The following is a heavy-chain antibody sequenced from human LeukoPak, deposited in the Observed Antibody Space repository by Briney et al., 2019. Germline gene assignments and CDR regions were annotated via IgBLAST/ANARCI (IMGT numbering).Heavy chain of an antibody. Sequence: NPSQTLSLTCTVSGGSISSGDYYWSWIRQPPGKGLEWIGYIYYSGSTYYNPSLKSRVTISVDTSKNQFSLKLSSVTAADTAVYYCARDWGDRFTVTTIRSGAFDIWGQGTMVTVSS. CDR3: ARDWGDRFTVTTIRSGAFDI. CDR2: IYYSGST. J-gene: IGHJ3*02. D-gene: IGHD4-17*01. V-gene: IGHV4-30-4*08. CDR1: GGSISSGDYY.